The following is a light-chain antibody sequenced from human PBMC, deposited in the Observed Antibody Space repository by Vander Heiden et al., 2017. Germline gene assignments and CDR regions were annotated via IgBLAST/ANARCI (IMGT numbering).Light chain of an antibody. Sequence: IQFTQSPSSLSASVGDRVTITCRASQGITRYLAWYKQKPGKAPELLIYGASIVESGVPSRFSGSGSGTDFTLTISSLQPEDSAIYYCQQLNSFPLSFGGGTKVEIK. V-gene: IGKV1-9*01. CDR2: GAS. J-gene: IGKJ4*01. CDR3: QQLNSFPLS. CDR1: QGITRY.